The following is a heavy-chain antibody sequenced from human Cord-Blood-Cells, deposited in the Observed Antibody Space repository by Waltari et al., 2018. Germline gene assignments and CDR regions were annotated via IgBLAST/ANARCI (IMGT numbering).Heavy chain of an antibody. V-gene: IGHV4-34*01. CDR3: ARREGYSGSRDAFDI. CDR1: GGSFSGYY. D-gene: IGHD1-26*01. J-gene: IGHJ3*02. Sequence: QVQLQQWGAGLLKPSETLSLTCAVYGGSFSGYYWSWIRQPPGKGLEWSGEINKSGSTNYTPSLKRRVPISVDTSKDQFSLKLSAVTAADTAVYYCARREGYSGSRDAFDIWGQGTMVTVSS. CDR2: INKSGST.